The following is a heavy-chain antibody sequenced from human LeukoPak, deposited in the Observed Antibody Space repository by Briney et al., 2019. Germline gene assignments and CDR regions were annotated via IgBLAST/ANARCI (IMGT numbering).Heavy chain of an antibody. Sequence: SETLSLTCAVYGGSFSGYYWSWIRQPPGKGLEWIGEINHSGSTNYNPSLKSRVTISVDTSKNQFSLKLSSVTAADTAMYYCARRPSWYRYFDLWGRGTLVTVSS. CDR2: INHSGST. CDR1: GGSFSGYY. D-gene: IGHD2-2*01. CDR3: ARRPSWYRYFDL. J-gene: IGHJ2*01. V-gene: IGHV4-34*01.